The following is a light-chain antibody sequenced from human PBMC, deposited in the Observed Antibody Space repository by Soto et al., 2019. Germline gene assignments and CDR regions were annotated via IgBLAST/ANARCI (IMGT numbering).Light chain of an antibody. CDR1: SSDVGSYNL. CDR2: AGT. CDR3: CSYAGSSTYV. J-gene: IGLJ1*01. V-gene: IGLV2-23*01. Sequence: QSALTQPASVSGSPGQSITISCTGTSSDVGSYNLVSWYQQHPGKTPRLMIYAGTQRPSGVSNRFSGSKSGNTASLTISGLQAEDEADYYCCSYAGSSTYVFGTGTKVTVL.